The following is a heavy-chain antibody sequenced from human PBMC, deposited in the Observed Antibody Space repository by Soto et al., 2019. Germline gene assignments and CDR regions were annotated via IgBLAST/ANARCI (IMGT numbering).Heavy chain of an antibody. CDR2: INHSGST. CDR1: GGSISSGGYY. Sequence: SETLSLTCTVSGGSISSGGYYWSWIRQHPGKGLEWIGYINHSGSTNYNPSLKSRVTISVDTSKNQFSLKLSSVTAADTAVYYCAREGYCSSTSCYGGPFDYYYYYMDVWGKGTTVTVSS. J-gene: IGHJ6*03. CDR3: AREGYCSSTSCYGGPFDYYYYYMDV. V-gene: IGHV4-31*03. D-gene: IGHD2-2*01.